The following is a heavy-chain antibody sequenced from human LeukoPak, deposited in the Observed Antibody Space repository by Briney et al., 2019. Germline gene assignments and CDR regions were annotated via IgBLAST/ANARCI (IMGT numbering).Heavy chain of an antibody. V-gene: IGHV4-30-2*01. D-gene: IGHD1-26*01. CDR3: ARVVVGAMGAFDI. Sequence: SQTLSLTCTVSGGSISSGGYYWSWIRQPPGKGLEWIGYIYHSGSTYYNPSLKSRVTISVDRSKSQFSLKLSSVTAADTAVYYCARVVVGAMGAFDIWGQGTMVTVSS. CDR2: IYHSGST. J-gene: IGHJ3*02. CDR1: GGSISSGGYY.